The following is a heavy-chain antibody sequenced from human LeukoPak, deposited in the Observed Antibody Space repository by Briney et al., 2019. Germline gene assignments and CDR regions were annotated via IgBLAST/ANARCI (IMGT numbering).Heavy chain of an antibody. CDR2: IYHSGST. CDR1: GASISRSSYY. D-gene: IGHD1-26*01. Sequence: SETLSLTCSVSGASISRSSYYWGWIRQCPGKGLEWIASIYHSGSTYYNPSLKSRVTISVDTSKNQFSLKLNSVTAADTAVYYCVRAPDIYSLYYFDYWGQGALVTVSS. V-gene: IGHV4-39*01. J-gene: IGHJ4*02. CDR3: VRAPDIYSLYYFDY.